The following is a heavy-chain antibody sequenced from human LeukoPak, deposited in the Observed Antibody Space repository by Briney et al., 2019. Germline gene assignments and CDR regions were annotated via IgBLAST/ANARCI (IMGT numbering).Heavy chain of an antibody. CDR1: GYTFTSYY. J-gene: IGHJ4*02. D-gene: IGHD1-20*01. CDR2: INPSGGST. Sequence: ASVRLSCKLSGYTFTSYYMHWVRQAPGPGLEWMGIINPSGGSTSYAQKFPGRVTMTRDMSTSTVYMELSSMRSEDTAVYYCASNWNLEYWGQGTLVTVSS. CDR3: ASNWNLEY. V-gene: IGHV1-46*01.